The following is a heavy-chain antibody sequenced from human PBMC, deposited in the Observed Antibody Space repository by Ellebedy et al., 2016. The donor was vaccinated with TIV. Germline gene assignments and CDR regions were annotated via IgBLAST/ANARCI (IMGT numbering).Heavy chain of an antibody. CDR2: INQDGSEK. J-gene: IGHJ4*02. V-gene: IGHV3-7*01. Sequence: GGSLRLXXAASGFTFSSYWMTWVRQAPGKGLEWAANINQDGSEKYYVDSVKGRFTISRDNAKNSLYLQMNSLRAEDTAVYYCAREEGVITSYYFDYWGQGTLVTVSS. CDR3: AREEGVITSYYFDY. D-gene: IGHD3-10*01. CDR1: GFTFSSYW.